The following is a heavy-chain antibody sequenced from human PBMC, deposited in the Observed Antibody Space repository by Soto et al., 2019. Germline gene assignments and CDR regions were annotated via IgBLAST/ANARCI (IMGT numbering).Heavy chain of an antibody. CDR3: ARGAIWSGYSSPNYYFDY. J-gene: IGHJ4*02. CDR2: IIPIFGTA. V-gene: IGHV1-69*13. D-gene: IGHD3-3*01. Sequence: GASVKVSCKASGGTFSSYAISWVRQAPGQGLEWMGGIIPIFGTANYAQKFQGRVTITADESTSTAYMELSSLRAEDTAVYYCARGAIWSGYSSPNYYFDYWGQGTLVTVSS. CDR1: GGTFSSYA.